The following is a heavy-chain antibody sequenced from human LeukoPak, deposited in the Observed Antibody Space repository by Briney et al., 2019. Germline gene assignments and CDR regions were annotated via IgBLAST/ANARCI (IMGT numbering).Heavy chain of an antibody. D-gene: IGHD3-10*01. CDR1: GFTFSSYG. V-gene: IGHV3-30*18. CDR3: AKDPTMVRGVIGYYYYGMDV. CDR2: ISYDGSNK. Sequence: GRSLRLSCAASGFTFSSYGMHWVRQAPGKGLEWVAVISYDGSNKYYADSVKGRFTISRDNSKNTLYLQMNSLRAEDTAVYYCAKDPTMVRGVIGYYYYGMDVWGQGTTVTVSS. J-gene: IGHJ6*02.